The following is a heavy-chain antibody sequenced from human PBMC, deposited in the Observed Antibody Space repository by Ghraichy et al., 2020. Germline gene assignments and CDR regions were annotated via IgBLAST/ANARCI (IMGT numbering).Heavy chain of an antibody. CDR2: IYHSGST. CDR1: GGSISSGGYS. J-gene: IGHJ4*02. Sequence: SETLSLTCAVSGGSISSGGYSWSWIRQPPGKGLEWIGYIYHSGSTYYNPSLKSRVTISVDRSKNQFSLKLSSVTAADTAVYYCAGHRPEYSSSWSFDYWGQGTLVTVSS. CDR3: AGHRPEYSSSWSFDY. V-gene: IGHV4-30-2*01. D-gene: IGHD6-13*01.